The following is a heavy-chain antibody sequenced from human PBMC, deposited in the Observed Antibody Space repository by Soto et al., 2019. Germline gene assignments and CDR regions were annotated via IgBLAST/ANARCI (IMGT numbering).Heavy chain of an antibody. Sequence: QVQLVESGGGVVQPGRSLRLSCATSGFTYGHFGMHWARQAPGKGLEWVAVVWHDGSKKLYADSAKGRFTISRDDSKNPSDLQLHSLRAEDKAVYYGARDAYGVAGQGGACDIWGQGTTVMVSS. CDR1: GFTYGHFG. CDR2: VWHDGSKK. D-gene: IGHD3-10*01. V-gene: IGHV3-33*01. J-gene: IGHJ3*02. CDR3: ARDAYGVAGQGGACDI.